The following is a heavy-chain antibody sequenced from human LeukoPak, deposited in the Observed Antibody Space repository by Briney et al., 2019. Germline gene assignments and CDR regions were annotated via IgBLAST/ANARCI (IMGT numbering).Heavy chain of an antibody. Sequence: ASETLSLTCTVSGGSISSYYWSWIRQSPGKGLEWIGYIYYSGSTNYNPSLKSRVTTSVDTSKNQFSLKLSSVTAADTAVYYCASVKYYGSGSYVYWGQGALVIVSS. D-gene: IGHD3-10*01. J-gene: IGHJ4*02. CDR3: ASVKYYGSGSYVY. V-gene: IGHV4-59*01. CDR1: GGSISSYY. CDR2: IYYSGST.